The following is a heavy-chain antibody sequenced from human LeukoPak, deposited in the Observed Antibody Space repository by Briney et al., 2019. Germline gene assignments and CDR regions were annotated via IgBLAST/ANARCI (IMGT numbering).Heavy chain of an antibody. CDR2: ISSTSNYI. D-gene: IGHD5-12*01. J-gene: IGHJ4*02. CDR3: ARDHPGYGGYVQDY. CDR1: GFTFSSYS. V-gene: IGHV3-21*01. Sequence: GGSLRLSCAASGFTFSSYSMNWVRQAPGKGLEWVSFISSTSNYINYADSVKGRFTISRDNAKNSLYLQMNSLGAEDTALYYCARDHPGYGGYVQDYWGQGALITVSS.